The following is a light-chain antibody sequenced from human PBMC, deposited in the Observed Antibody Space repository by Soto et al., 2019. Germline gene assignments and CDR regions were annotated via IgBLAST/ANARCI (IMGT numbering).Light chain of an antibody. CDR2: RNS. J-gene: IGLJ1*01. CDR3: QSYDSSLSSYV. V-gene: IGLV1-40*01. CDR1: SSNIGAGYN. Sequence: QSVLTQPPSVSGAPGQRVTISCTGSSSNIGAGYNIHWYQQLPGTAPKLLIYRNSNRPSGVPDRFSGSKSGTSASLAITGLQAEDEADYSCQSYDSSLSSYVFGTGTKLTVL.